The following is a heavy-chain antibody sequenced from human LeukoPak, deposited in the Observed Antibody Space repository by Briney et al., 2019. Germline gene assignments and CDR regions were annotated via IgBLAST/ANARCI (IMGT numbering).Heavy chain of an antibody. CDR1: GGTFSSYA. D-gene: IGHD3-3*02. J-gene: IGHJ4*02. Sequence: SVEVSCKASGGTFSSYAISWVRQAPGQGLEWMGRIIPIFGTANYAQKFQGRVTITTDESTSTAYMELSSLRSEDTAVYYCARDSDISTFYYFDYWGQGTLVTVSS. V-gene: IGHV1-69*05. CDR3: ARDSDISTFYYFDY. CDR2: IIPIFGTA.